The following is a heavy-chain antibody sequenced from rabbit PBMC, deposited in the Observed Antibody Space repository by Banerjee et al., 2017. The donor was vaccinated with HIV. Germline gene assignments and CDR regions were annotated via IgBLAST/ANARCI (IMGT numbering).Heavy chain of an antibody. CDR3: ARDPYADYSGDGYAAFNL. Sequence: QSLEESGGDLVKPGASLTLTCTASGFSFSSSYYMCWVRQAPGKGLEWIACIYAGSSVNTAYASWAKGRSTISKTSSTTVTLQMTSLTAADAATYFCARDPYADYSGDGYAAFNLWGPGTLVTVS. CDR1: GFSFSSSYY. J-gene: IGHJ4*01. CDR2: IYAGSSVNT. D-gene: IGHD6-1*01. V-gene: IGHV1S40*01.